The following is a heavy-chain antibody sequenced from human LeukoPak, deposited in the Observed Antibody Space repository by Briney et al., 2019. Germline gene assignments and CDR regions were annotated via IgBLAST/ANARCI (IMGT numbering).Heavy chain of an antibody. CDR3: ARDPYYYGSGSSDY. V-gene: IGHV3-11*01. CDR2: ISSSGSTI. D-gene: IGHD3-10*01. Sequence: PGGSLRLSCAASGFTFSNYNMNWIRQAPGKGLEWVSYISSSGSTIYYADSVKGRFTISRDNAKNSLYLQMNSLRAEDTAVYYCARDPYYYGSGSSDYWGQGTLVTVSS. CDR1: GFTFSNYN. J-gene: IGHJ4*02.